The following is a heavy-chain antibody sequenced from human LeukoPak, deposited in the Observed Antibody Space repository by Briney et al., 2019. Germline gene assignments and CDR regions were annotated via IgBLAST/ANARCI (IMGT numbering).Heavy chain of an antibody. J-gene: IGHJ4*02. CDR3: ARGPWVRFLEWLPSYYFDY. D-gene: IGHD3-3*01. CDR1: GYTFTGYY. V-gene: IGHV1-2*02. CDR2: INPNSGGT. Sequence: ASVKVSCKASGYTFTGYYMHWVRQAPGQGLEWMGWINPNSGGTNYAQKFQGRVTMTRDTSISTAYMELSRLRSDDTAVYYCARGPWVRFLEWLPSYYFDYWGQGTLVTVSS.